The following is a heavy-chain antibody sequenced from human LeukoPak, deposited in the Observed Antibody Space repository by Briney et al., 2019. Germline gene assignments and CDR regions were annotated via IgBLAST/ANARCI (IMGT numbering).Heavy chain of an antibody. Sequence: SGGSLRLSCAASGFTFSGSAMHWVRQASGKGLEWVGRIRSKANSYATAYAASVKGRFTISRDDSKNMAYLQLNSLETDDTAVDYCTRHQGAGGSGVDYWGQGTLVTVSS. J-gene: IGHJ4*02. CDR3: TRHQGAGGSGVDY. D-gene: IGHD2-15*01. CDR1: GFTFSGSA. V-gene: IGHV3-73*01. CDR2: IRSKANSYAT.